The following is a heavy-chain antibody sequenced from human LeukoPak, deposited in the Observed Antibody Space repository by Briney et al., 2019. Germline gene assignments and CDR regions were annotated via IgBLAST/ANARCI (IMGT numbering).Heavy chain of an antibody. V-gene: IGHV3-30-3*01. CDR1: GFTFSSYA. CDR2: ISFDGSNK. CDR3: ARARITTIRGGPRKGFDP. D-gene: IGHD3-10*01. J-gene: IGHJ5*02. Sequence: GRSLRLSCAASGFTFSSYAIHWVRQAPGKGLEWVAVISFDGSNKYYADSVKGRFTISRDNSKNTLYLQMNSLRAEDTAVYYCARARITTIRGGPRKGFDPWGQGTLVTVSS.